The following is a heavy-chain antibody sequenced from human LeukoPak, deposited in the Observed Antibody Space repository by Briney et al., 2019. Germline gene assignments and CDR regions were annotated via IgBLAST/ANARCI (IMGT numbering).Heavy chain of an antibody. V-gene: IGHV3-7*01. D-gene: IGHD1-26*01. J-gene: IGHJ3*02. Sequence: GGSVRLSCSACGFTICNYWMSWLPPAPGKGREWGANIMQDGSEKYYVDSVKGRFTISRANATNSLYLQMNSLSVADMAVYYYACQLRSPGAWDAFDIWGQRTMVTAS. CDR3: ACQLRSPGAWDAFDI. CDR1: GFTICNYW. CDR2: IMQDGSEK.